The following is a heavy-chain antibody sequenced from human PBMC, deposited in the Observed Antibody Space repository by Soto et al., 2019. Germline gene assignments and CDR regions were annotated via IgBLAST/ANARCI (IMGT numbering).Heavy chain of an antibody. CDR1: GFSFGTYA. CDR3: ARAVPGSSGYGHDAFDI. CDR2: ISGGAEKT. Sequence: PGGSLRLSCAGSGFSFGTYAMSWVRQAPGRGLEWVAAISGGAEKTCYADSAKGRFTISRDNSKKTLYLQMNSLRAEDTAVYYCARAVPGSSGYGHDAFDIWGQGTMVTVSS. V-gene: IGHV3-23*01. D-gene: IGHD3-22*01. J-gene: IGHJ3*02.